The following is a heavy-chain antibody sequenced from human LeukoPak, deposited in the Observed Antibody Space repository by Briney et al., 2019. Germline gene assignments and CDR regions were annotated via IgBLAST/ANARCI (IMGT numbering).Heavy chain of an antibody. CDR3: ARDFDYDNGNYFDY. D-gene: IGHD3-9*01. CDR2: ISAYNGNT. J-gene: IGHJ4*02. CDR1: GYTLTELS. V-gene: IGHV1-18*01. Sequence: GASVKVSCKVSGYTLTELSMHWVRQAPGQGLEWMGWISAYNGNTNYAQKLQGRVTMTTDTSTSTAYMELRSLRSDDTAVYYCARDFDYDNGNYFDYWGQGTLVTVSS.